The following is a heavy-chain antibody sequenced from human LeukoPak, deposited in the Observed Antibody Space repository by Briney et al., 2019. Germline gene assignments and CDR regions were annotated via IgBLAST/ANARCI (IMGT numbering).Heavy chain of an antibody. J-gene: IGHJ4*02. CDR2: ITNSGNSK. Sequence: GGSLRLSCAASEFTFSSYSMNWVRQAPGKGLEWVSYITNSGNSKSYADSVKGRFTISRDNTKNSLYLQMNGLRAEDTAVYYCAVGYSSSWYGYWGQGTLVTVSS. V-gene: IGHV3-48*01. D-gene: IGHD6-13*01. CDR3: AVGYSSSWYGY. CDR1: EFTFSSYS.